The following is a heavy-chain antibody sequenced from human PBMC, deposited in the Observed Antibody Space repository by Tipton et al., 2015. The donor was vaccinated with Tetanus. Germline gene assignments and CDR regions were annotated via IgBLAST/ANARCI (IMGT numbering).Heavy chain of an antibody. D-gene: IGHD2-8*01. V-gene: IGHV5-51*01. CDR2: IYPGDSDT. CDR3: ARAHCTDGVCNFDF. CDR1: GYIFNNYW. J-gene: IGHJ4*02. Sequence: QLVQSGGEVKKPGESLKISCKGSGYIFNNYWIEWVRQKPGKGLEWMGIIYPGDSDTRYSPSFQGQVTISVDKSINTADLQWSSLKASDTSMFYCARAHCTDGVCNFDFWGQGALVTVAS.